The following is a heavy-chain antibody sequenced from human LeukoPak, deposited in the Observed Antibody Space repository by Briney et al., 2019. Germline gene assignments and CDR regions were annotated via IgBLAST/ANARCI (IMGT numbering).Heavy chain of an antibody. J-gene: IGHJ4*02. D-gene: IGHD4-17*01. Sequence: GGSLRLSCTASGFTFSSYEMNWVRQAPGKGLEWVSYISSSGSTIYYADSVKGRFTISRDNAKNSLYLQMNSLRAEDTAVYYCAREHYEIDYWGQGTLVTVSS. CDR2: ISSSGSTI. CDR1: GFTFSSYE. CDR3: AREHYEIDY. V-gene: IGHV3-48*03.